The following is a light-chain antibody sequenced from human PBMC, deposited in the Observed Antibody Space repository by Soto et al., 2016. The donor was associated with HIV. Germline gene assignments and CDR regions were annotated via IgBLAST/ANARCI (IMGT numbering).Light chain of an antibody. J-gene: IGKJ4*01. CDR1: QGISSY. Sequence: DIQLTQSPSFLSASVGDRVSITCRASQGISSYLAWYQQKPGKAPKLLIYAASTLQSGVPSRFSGSGSGTEFTLTISSLQPEDFATYYCQQYNSYPLTFGGRTKVE. CDR2: AAS. CDR3: QQYNSYPLT. V-gene: IGKV1-9*01.